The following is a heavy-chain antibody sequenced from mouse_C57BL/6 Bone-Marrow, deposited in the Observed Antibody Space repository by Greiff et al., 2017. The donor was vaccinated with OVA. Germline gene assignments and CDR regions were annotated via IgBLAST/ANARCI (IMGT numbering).Heavy chain of an antibody. CDR1: GYTFTSSG. J-gene: IGHJ4*01. Sequence: QVQLQQSGAKLARPGASVKLSCKASGYTFTSSGISWVKQRTGQGLEWIGEIYPRSGNTYYNEKFKGKATLTADKSSSTAYMELRSLTSEDSAVYFCARKRMDYWGQGTSVTVSS. CDR2: IYPRSGNT. CDR3: ARKRMDY. V-gene: IGHV1-81*01.